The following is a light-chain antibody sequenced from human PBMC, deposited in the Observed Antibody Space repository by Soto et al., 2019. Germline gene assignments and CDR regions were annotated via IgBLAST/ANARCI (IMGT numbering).Light chain of an antibody. CDR1: SSDVGGYNS. CDR3: SSYAGTKNLL. J-gene: IGLJ2*01. Sequence: QSVLTQPPSASGSPGQSVTISCTGTSSDVGGYNSVSWYQHHPGKAPKLMIYEVSKRPSGVPDRFSASKSDNTASLTVSGLQAEDEADYYCSSYAGTKNLLFGGGTKVTVL. V-gene: IGLV2-8*01. CDR2: EVS.